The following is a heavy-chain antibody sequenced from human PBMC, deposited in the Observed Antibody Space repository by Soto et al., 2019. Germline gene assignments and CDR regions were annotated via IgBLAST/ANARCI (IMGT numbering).Heavy chain of an antibody. V-gene: IGHV2-5*02. CDR1: GFSLSTGGVG. J-gene: IGHJ6*02. Sequence: QITLKESGPALVKPTQTLTLTCTISGFSLSTGGVGVGWIRQPPGKALEWLALIYWDDDKRYRPSLRSRLTITKDNSKNQVVLTMTNIDPVDTATYYCAHSRCGGDCLQSYSSHYYYGMDVWGQVTTVTVSS. D-gene: IGHD2-21*02. CDR2: IYWDDDK. CDR3: AHSRCGGDCLQSYSSHYYYGMDV.